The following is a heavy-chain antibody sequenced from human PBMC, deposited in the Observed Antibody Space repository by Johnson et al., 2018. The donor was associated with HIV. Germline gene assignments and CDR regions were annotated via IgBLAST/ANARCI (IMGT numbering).Heavy chain of an antibody. D-gene: IGHD3-22*01. CDR3: AKASTPTMIVVVISAFDV. CDR1: GFTFSSYE. V-gene: IGHV3-30*18. Sequence: QVQLVESGGGVVQPGRSLRLSCAASGFTFSSYEMHWVRQAPGKGLELVAVISHDGTHKYYADSVKGRFTISRDNSKNTLYLQVNSLGAEDTAVYYCAKASTPTMIVVVISAFDVWGQGTMVTVSS. J-gene: IGHJ3*01. CDR2: ISHDGTHK.